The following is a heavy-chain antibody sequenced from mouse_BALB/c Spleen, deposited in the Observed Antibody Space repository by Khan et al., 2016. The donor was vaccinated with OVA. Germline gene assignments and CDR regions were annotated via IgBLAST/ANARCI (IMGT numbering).Heavy chain of an antibody. V-gene: IGHV3-6*02. CDR3: ANGDCDYAWFAS. J-gene: IGHJ3*01. Sequence: VQLKQSGPGLVKPSQSLSFTCFVTGYSITSGYYWNWIRQFPGNKLEWMGYISYDGRNNYNPSLKNRISITRDTSKNQFFLKLNSVTTEDTATDYCANGDCDYAWFASWGQGTLVTVSA. CDR1: GYSITSGYY. D-gene: IGHD2-13*01. CDR2: ISYDGRN.